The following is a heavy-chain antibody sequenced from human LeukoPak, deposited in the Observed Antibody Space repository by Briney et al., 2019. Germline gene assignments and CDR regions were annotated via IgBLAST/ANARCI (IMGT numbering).Heavy chain of an antibody. J-gene: IGHJ4*02. Sequence: PGGSLRLSCAASGFTFSSYWMSWVRQAPGKGLEWVSSISSSSSYIYYADSVKGRFTVSRDNAKNSLYLQMNSLRAEDTAVYYCASVPYYYDSSGSMYYFDYWGQGTLVTVSS. D-gene: IGHD3-22*01. CDR3: ASVPYYYDSSGSMYYFDY. CDR1: GFTFSSYW. V-gene: IGHV3-21*01. CDR2: ISSSSSYI.